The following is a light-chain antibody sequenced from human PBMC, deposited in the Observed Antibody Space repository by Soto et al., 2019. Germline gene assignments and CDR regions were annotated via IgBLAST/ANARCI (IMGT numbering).Light chain of an antibody. CDR3: QQYGRSGT. CDR2: DAS. CDR1: QSVTSNY. J-gene: IGKJ1*01. V-gene: IGKV3-20*01. Sequence: EVVMTQSPATLSVSPGERATLSCRASQSVTSNYLAWYQQKPGQAPRLLIYDASNRATGVPTRFSGSGSGTDFTLTISSLEPEDFAVYYCQQYGRSGTFGQGTKVDIK.